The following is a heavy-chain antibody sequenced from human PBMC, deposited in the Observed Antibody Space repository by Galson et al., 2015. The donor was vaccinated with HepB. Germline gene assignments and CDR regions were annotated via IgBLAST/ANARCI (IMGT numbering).Heavy chain of an antibody. CDR2: INTETGNP. CDR1: GYSLTTYG. D-gene: IGHD6-19*01. J-gene: IGHJ6*02. V-gene: IGHV7-4-1*02. CDR3: ARVREEMSVTGAFEYYGMDV. Sequence: SVKVSCKASGYSLTTYGGVWLRQAPGQGLEWMGWINTETGNPTYGRGFTGRFVFSLDTSVNTAHLQISSLKTEDTAVYYCARVREEMSVTGAFEYYGMDVWGQGTTVTVSS.